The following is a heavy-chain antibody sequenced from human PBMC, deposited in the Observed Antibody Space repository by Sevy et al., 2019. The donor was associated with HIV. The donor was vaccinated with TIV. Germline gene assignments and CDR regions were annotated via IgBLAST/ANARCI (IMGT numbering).Heavy chain of an antibody. D-gene: IGHD6-13*01. V-gene: IGHV3-23*01. CDR3: AKDSWVAAAGTLDY. Sequence: GGSLRLSCAASGFTFSSYAMSWVRQAPGKGPEWVSAISGSGGSTYYADSVKGRFTISRDNSKNTLYLQMNSLRAEDTAVYYCAKDSWVAAAGTLDYWGQGTLVTVSS. CDR1: GFTFSSYA. J-gene: IGHJ4*02. CDR2: ISGSGGST.